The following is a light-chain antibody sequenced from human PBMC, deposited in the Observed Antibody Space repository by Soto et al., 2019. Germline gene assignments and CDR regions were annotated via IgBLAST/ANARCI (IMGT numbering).Light chain of an antibody. CDR1: SSDVGGYNY. Sequence: QSALTQPASVSGSPGQSITISCTGTSSDVGGYNYVSWYQQHPGKAPKLMIYEVSTRPSGVSNRFSCSKSGNTASLTISGLQAEDEYDYYCSSYTSSSVLFGGGTKLTVL. J-gene: IGLJ2*01. CDR2: EVS. V-gene: IGLV2-14*01. CDR3: SSYTSSSVL.